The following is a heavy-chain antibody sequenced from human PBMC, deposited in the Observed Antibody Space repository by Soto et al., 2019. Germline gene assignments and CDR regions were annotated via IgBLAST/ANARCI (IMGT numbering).Heavy chain of an antibody. CDR2: TYYRSKWYN. CDR1: GDSVSSNSAA. D-gene: IGHD3-3*01. Sequence: PSQTLSLPCAISGDSVSSNSAAWNWIRQSPSRGLEWLGRTYYRSKWYNDYAVSVKSRITINPDTSKNQFSLQLNSVTPEDTAVYYCARGGLIDYDFWSGYPPQDYYGMDVWGQGTTVTVSS. V-gene: IGHV6-1*01. J-gene: IGHJ6*02. CDR3: ARGGLIDYDFWSGYPPQDYYGMDV.